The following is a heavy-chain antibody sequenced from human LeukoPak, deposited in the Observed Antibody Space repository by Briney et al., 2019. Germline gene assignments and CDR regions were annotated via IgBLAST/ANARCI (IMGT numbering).Heavy chain of an antibody. D-gene: IGHD1-26*01. V-gene: IGHV3-72*01. CDR2: IKNKANSYIT. CDR1: GFTFSDRF. CDR3: ASIRGTLGY. Sequence: PGGSLRPSCAASGFTFSDRFMDWVRQAPGKGLEWVGRIKNKANSYITQYAASMEGRFTISRDDSKNSLYLQMSSLKTEDTAMYYCASIRGTLGYWGQGTLVTVSS. J-gene: IGHJ4*02.